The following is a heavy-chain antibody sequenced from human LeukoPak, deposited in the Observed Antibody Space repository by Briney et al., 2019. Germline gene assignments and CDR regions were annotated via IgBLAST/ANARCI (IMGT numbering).Heavy chain of an antibody. V-gene: IGHV3-11*04. CDR3: ARSTYGYFDY. Sequence: GGSPRLSCVASGFTFSDYYMSWIRQAPGKGLEWISYITNSGSTTFYADSVKGRFSISRDNANNSLFLQMNSLRAEDTAVYYCARSTYGYFDYWGQGTLVTVSS. CDR1: GFTFSDYY. CDR2: ITNSGSTT. J-gene: IGHJ4*02. D-gene: IGHD3-10*01.